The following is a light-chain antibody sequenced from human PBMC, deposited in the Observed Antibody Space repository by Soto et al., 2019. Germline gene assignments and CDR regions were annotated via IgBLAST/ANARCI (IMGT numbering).Light chain of an antibody. V-gene: IGKV1-12*01. CDR3: QQGYSFPLT. CDR2: DAS. J-gene: IGKJ4*01. Sequence: DIQMTQSPSSLSASLVDRVTITCRASQTISNWLAWYQVKPGKAPKLLMHDASSLESGVPSRFSGSGSGTDFTLTISSLQPEDFATYYCQQGYSFPLTFGGGTKVDIK. CDR1: QTISNW.